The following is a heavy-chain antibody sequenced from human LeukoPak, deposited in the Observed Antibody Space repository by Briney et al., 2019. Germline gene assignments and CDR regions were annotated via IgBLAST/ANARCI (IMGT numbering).Heavy chain of an antibody. CDR2: ISDYNSNR. CDR3: ARSGRSWYDWSDP. V-gene: IGHV1-18*01. CDR1: GYTFSNYG. J-gene: IGHJ5*02. D-gene: IGHD6-13*01. Sequence: ASVTVSCTASGYTFSNYGINWLRQAPGQGLEWMGWISDYNSNRNYVQKFQGRFTLTADTSSSTAYMELRSLTSDDTATYYCARSGRSWYDWSDPWGQGTQVTVSA.